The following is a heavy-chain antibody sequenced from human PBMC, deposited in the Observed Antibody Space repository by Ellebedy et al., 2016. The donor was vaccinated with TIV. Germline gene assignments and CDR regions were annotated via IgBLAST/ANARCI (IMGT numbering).Heavy chain of an antibody. V-gene: IGHV1-18*01. CDR1: GYTFMSYS. CDR2: VSGYNGNT. Sequence: AASVKVSCKASGYTFMSYSIAWVRQAPGQGLEWMGWVSGYNGNTNYAQTVQGRVTMTTDTSTNTAYMGLRSLTSADTAVYFCARTSRYAYSSSCDYWGQGTLVTVSS. J-gene: IGHJ4*02. D-gene: IGHD6-13*01. CDR3: ARTSRYAYSSSCDY.